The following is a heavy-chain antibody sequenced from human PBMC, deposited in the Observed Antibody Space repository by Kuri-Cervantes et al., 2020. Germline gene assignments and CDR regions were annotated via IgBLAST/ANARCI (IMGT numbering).Heavy chain of an antibody. Sequence: LSLTCAVYGGSFSGYYWSWIRQPPGKGLEWIGEINHSGSTNYNPSLKSRVTISVDTSKNQFSLKLSSVTAADMAVYYCARGGDYGSGSYYNSAYDYWGQGTLVTVSS. CDR3: ARGGDYGSGSYYNSAYDY. CDR1: GGSFSGYY. D-gene: IGHD3-10*01. J-gene: IGHJ4*02. V-gene: IGHV4-34*01. CDR2: INHSGST.